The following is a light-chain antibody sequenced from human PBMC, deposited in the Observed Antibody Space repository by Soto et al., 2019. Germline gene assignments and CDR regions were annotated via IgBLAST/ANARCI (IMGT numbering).Light chain of an antibody. J-gene: IGKJ4*02. CDR3: QQYNSYSSLT. CDR1: QSISSW. CDR2: DAS. Sequence: DIQMTQSPSTLSASVGDRVTITCRASQSISSWLASYQQTPGKAPKRLIYDASSLDSGGPSRISGSRSGTEFTLTISSLLQDDFATYYCQQYNSYSSLTCGGGTKVDIK. V-gene: IGKV1-5*01.